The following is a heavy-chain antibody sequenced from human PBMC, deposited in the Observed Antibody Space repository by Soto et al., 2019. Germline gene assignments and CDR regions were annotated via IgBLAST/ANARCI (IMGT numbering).Heavy chain of an antibody. CDR2: INAGNGKT. D-gene: IGHD1-26*01. V-gene: IGHV1-3*01. CDR3: ARDTVGGELHKGELEY. J-gene: IGHJ4*02. Sequence: QVQLVQSGAEVKKPGASVKVSCQASGYTFNSYVLHCVRQAPGQRLEWMGWINAGNGKTKYSQKLQGRLTFASDTSGSKAYMELSRLRPEDTAVYYCARDTVGGELHKGELEYWGQGTLVTVSS. CDR1: GYTFNSYV.